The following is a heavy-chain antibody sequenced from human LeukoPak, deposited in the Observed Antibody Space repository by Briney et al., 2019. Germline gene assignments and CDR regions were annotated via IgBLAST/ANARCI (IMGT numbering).Heavy chain of an antibody. D-gene: IGHD3-22*01. CDR1: GGTFSSYA. Sequence: GSSVKVSCKASGGTFSSYAISWVRQAPGQGLEWMGRIIPILGIANYAQKFQGRVTITADKSTSTAYMELSSLRPEDTAVYYCARARYYYDSSGFKDPWGQGTLVTVSS. CDR2: IIPILGIA. V-gene: IGHV1-69*04. J-gene: IGHJ5*02. CDR3: ARARYYYDSSGFKDP.